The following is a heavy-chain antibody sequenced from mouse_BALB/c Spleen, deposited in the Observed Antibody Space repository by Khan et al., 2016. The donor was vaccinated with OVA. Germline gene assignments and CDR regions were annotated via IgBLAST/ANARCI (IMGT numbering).Heavy chain of an antibody. CDR3: AKGVWSYYYALDY. CDR1: GFSLTDYG. J-gene: IGHJ4*01. CDR2: IWGGGNT. V-gene: IGHV2-6-5*01. Sequence: QVQLQQSGPGLVAPSQSLSITCTVSGFSLTDYGVSRIRQPPGKGLEWLGVIWGGGNTYYNSALKSRLSISKDNSKSQVFLKMSSLQTDDTAMYYCAKGVWSYYYALDYWGQGTSVTVSS.